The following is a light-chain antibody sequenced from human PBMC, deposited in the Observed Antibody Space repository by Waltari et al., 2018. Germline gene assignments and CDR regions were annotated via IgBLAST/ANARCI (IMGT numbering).Light chain of an antibody. J-gene: IGKJ4*01. CDR3: QQYYSNPPF. Sequence: DIVMTQSPDSLAVSLGERATINCKSSQTVLYSPNNTNDLAGYQQKPGQPPKLLIKWASTRESGVPDRFRGSGSGTDFTLTIGSLQAEDVAVYYCQQYYSNPPFFGGGTKVEIK. CDR2: WAS. CDR1: QTVLYSPNNTND. V-gene: IGKV4-1*01.